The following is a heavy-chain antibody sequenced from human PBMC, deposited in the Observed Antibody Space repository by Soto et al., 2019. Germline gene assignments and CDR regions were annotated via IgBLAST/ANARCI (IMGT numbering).Heavy chain of an antibody. CDR1: GYTFTSYD. D-gene: IGHD4-17*01. Sequence: QVQLVQSGAEVKKPGASVKVSCKASGYTFTSYDINWVRQATGQRLEWMGWMNPNSGNTGYAQKFQGRVTMTRNTSITTAYKEVSSLRYEDTAVYYCARTRSGDHVDYWGQGTLVTVSS. CDR2: MNPNSGNT. J-gene: IGHJ4*02. CDR3: ARTRSGDHVDY. V-gene: IGHV1-8*02.